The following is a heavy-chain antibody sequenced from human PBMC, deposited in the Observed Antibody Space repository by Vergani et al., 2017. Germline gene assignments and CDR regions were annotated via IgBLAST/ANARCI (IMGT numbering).Heavy chain of an antibody. V-gene: IGHV1-69*01. J-gene: IGHJ4*02. CDR1: GGTFSTYG. Sequence: QVHLVQSGAEVKKPGSSVKVSCKASGGTFSTYGINWVRQAPGQGLEWMGGITPFFRTPKYAQKFKGRVTITAHESTTTVYMELRSLRSEDTAIYYCARAYREYSSSSASWPYWGQGTLVTVSS. CDR3: ARAYREYSSSSASWPY. D-gene: IGHD6-6*01. CDR2: ITPFFRTP.